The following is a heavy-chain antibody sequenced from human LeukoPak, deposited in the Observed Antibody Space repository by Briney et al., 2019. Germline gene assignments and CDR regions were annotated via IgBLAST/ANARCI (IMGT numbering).Heavy chain of an antibody. D-gene: IGHD6-13*01. CDR3: ARVAGYSSSWYYFDY. CDR1: GFTVSSNY. Sequence: PGGSLRLSCAASGFTVSSNYMSWVRQAPGKGLEWVSVIYSGGSTYYADSVKGRFTISRDNSKNTLYLQMNSLRAEDTAVYYCARVAGYSSSWYYFDYWGQGTLVTVSS. J-gene: IGHJ4*02. CDR2: IYSGGST. V-gene: IGHV3-53*01.